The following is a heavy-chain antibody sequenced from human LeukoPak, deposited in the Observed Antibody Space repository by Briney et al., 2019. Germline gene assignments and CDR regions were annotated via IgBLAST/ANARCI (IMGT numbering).Heavy chain of an antibody. D-gene: IGHD2-15*01. V-gene: IGHV1-69*04. Sequence: SVKVSCKASGGTFSSYAISWVRQAPGQGLEWMGRIIPILGIANYAQKFQGSVTITADKSTSTAYMELSSLRSEDTAVYYCARSIGYCSGGSCLPGDWGQGTLVTVSS. CDR2: IIPILGIA. J-gene: IGHJ4*02. CDR1: GGTFSSYA. CDR3: ARSIGYCSGGSCLPGD.